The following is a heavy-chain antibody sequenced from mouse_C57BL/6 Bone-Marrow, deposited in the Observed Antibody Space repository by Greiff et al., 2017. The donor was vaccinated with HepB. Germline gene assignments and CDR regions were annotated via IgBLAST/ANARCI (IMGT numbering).Heavy chain of an antibody. D-gene: IGHD1-1*01. CDR2: IDPSDSYT. CDR1: GYTFTSYW. V-gene: IGHV1-59*01. J-gene: IGHJ2*01. CDR3: ARFITTVVATDY. Sequence: QVQLQQPGAELVRPGTSVKLSCTASGYTFTSYWMHWVKQRPGQGLEWIGVIDPSDSYTNYNQKFKGKATLTVDTSSSTAYMQLSSLTSEDSAVYYCARFITTVVATDYWGQGTTLTVSS.